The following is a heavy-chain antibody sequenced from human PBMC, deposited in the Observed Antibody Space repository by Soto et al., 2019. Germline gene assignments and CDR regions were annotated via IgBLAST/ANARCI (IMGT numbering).Heavy chain of an antibody. Sequence: GASVKVSCKASGYTFTSYGISWVRHAPGQGLEWMGWISAYNGNTNYAQKLQGRVTMTTDTSTSTAYMELRSLRSDDTAVYYCARVLYSKERNWFDPWGQGTLVTVSS. CDR1: GYTFTSYG. CDR3: ARVLYSKERNWFDP. D-gene: IGHD6-13*01. V-gene: IGHV1-18*01. J-gene: IGHJ5*02. CDR2: ISAYNGNT.